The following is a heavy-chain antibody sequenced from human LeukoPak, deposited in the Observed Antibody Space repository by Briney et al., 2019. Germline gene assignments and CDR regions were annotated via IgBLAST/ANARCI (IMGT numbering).Heavy chain of an antibody. D-gene: IGHD1-1*01. Sequence: ASVKVSCKASGYTFTGYYMHWVRQAPGQGLEWMGWINPNSGGTNYAQKFQGRVTMTRDTSISTAYMELSRLRSDDTAVYYCASSPSREVVPERQNWFDPWGQGTLVTVSS. CDR2: INPNSGGT. J-gene: IGHJ5*02. V-gene: IGHV1-2*02. CDR3: ASSPSREVVPERQNWFDP. CDR1: GYTFTGYY.